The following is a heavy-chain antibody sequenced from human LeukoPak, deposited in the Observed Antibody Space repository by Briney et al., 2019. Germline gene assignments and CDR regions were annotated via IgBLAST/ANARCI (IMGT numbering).Heavy chain of an antibody. CDR1: GGSISSYY. D-gene: IGHD2-2*02. CDR3: ARQVVVVVPAAILDYYYYMDV. CDR2: IYTSGST. Sequence: PSETLSLTCTVSGGSISSYYWSWIRQPAGKGLEWIGRIYTSGSTNYNPSLKSRVTMSVDTSKNQFSLKLSSVTAADTAVYYCARQVVVVVPAAILDYYYYMDVWGKGTTVTVSS. V-gene: IGHV4-4*07. J-gene: IGHJ6*03.